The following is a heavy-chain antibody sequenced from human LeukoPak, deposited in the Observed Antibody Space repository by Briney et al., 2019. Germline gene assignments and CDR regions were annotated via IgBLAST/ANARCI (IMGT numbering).Heavy chain of an antibody. CDR2: IYYSGST. V-gene: IGHV4-39*07. CDR1: GGSISSSSYY. D-gene: IGHD3-22*01. CDR3: ARDFDSSGSGY. J-gene: IGHJ4*02. Sequence: SETLSLTCTVSGGSISSSSYYWGWIRQPPGKGLEWIGSIYYSGSTYYNPSLKSRVTISVDTSKNQFSLKLSSVTAADTAVYYCARDFDSSGSGYWGQGTLVTVSP.